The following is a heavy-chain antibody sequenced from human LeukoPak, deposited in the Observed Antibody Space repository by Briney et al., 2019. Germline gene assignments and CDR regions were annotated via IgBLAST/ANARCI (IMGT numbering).Heavy chain of an antibody. CDR2: INPNSGGT. Sequence: ASGSVSRKATGYTFTGYYMHWVRQAPGQGLEWMGWINPNSGGTKNVQKFQGRVIMTRDTSISTAYMELSRLRSDDTAVYYCARDRYSSSWYIRWGQGTLVTVSS. J-gene: IGHJ4*02. V-gene: IGHV1-2*02. CDR3: ARDRYSSSWYIR. D-gene: IGHD6-13*01. CDR1: GYTFTGYY.